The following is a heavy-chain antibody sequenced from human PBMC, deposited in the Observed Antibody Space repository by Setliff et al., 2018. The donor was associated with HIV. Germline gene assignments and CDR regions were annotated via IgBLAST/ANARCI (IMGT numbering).Heavy chain of an antibody. J-gene: IGHJ2*01. Sequence: ETLSLTCAVSGYSISSDYYWGWIRQPPGKGLEWIGNIYHTGSTYYSRSLKSRVIVSVDTSKNQFSLKLSSVTAADTAVYYCARQDYYYDSSGYYRWWEPFSWYFDLWGRGTLVTVSS. CDR3: ARQDYYYDSSGYYRWWEPFSWYFDL. CDR1: GYSISSDYY. CDR2: IYHTGST. D-gene: IGHD3-22*01. V-gene: IGHV4-38-2*01.